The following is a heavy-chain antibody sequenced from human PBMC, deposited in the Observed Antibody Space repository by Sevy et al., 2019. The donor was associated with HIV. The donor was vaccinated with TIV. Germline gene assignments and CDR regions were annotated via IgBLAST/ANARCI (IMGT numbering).Heavy chain of an antibody. CDR1: GYTFTNHD. Sequence: ASVKVSCKASGYTFTNHDIHWVRQAAGQGLEWMGWMNPKTGDTGYTQKFQGRITMTGDTSIPTAYMELSSLTSDDTAVYYCARGPSYGFWGAYYTGAWFDTWGQGTLVTVSS. D-gene: IGHD3-3*01. V-gene: IGHV1-8*01. CDR3: ARGPSYGFWGAYYTGAWFDT. J-gene: IGHJ5*02. CDR2: MNPKTGDT.